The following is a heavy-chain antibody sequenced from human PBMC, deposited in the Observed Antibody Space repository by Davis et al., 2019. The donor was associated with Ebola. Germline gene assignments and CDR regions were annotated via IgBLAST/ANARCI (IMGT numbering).Heavy chain of an antibody. Sequence: PSETLSLTCTVSGGSISSYYWSWTRQPAGKGLEWIGRIYTSGSTTYNPSLKSRVTISVDTSKNQFSLKLSSVTAAATAVYYCARFKTEYYDFWSGYSSFDYWGQGTLVTVSS. V-gene: IGHV4-4*07. CDR1: GGSISSYY. D-gene: IGHD3-3*01. CDR2: IYTSGST. CDR3: ARFKTEYYDFWSGYSSFDY. J-gene: IGHJ4*02.